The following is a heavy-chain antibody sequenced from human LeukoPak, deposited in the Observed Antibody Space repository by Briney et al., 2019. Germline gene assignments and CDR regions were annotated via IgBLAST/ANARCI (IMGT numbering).Heavy chain of an antibody. V-gene: IGHV4-4*07. D-gene: IGHD2-2*01. CDR2: IYTSGST. CDR3: ARDGVVPAAKYAFDI. CDR1: GGSISSYY. Sequence: SETLSLTCTVSGGSISSYYWSWIRQPAGKGLEWIGRIYTSGSTNYNPSLKSRVTMSVDTSKNQFSLKLSSVTAADTAVYYCARDGVVPAAKYAFDIWGQGTMVTVSS. J-gene: IGHJ3*02.